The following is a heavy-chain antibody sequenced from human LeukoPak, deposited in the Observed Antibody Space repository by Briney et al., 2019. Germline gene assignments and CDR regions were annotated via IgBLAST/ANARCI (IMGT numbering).Heavy chain of an antibody. CDR2: ISSSGGTI. J-gene: IGHJ3*02. CDR1: GFTVSDYY. CDR3: AGYPSPQYYYDSSGYYLGAFDI. V-gene: IGHV3-11*01. Sequence: GGSLRLSCAASGFTVSDYYMSWIRQAPGKGLEWVSYISSSGGTIYYADSVKGRFTISRHNAKTSLYLQMNSLRAEDTAVYYCAGYPSPQYYYDSSGYYLGAFDIWGQGTMVTVSS. D-gene: IGHD3-22*01.